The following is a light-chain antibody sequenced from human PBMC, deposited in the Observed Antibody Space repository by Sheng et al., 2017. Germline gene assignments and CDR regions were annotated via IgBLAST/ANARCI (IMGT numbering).Light chain of an antibody. Sequence: DIQITQSPSSLSASVGDRVTITCRASQDIRNSLNWYQQKVGKAPKLLIYVASNLQSGVPSRFSGSGSGTDFTLTISTLQPDDFATYYCQQSYGRPMTFGQGTTIEIK. CDR3: QQSYGRPMT. CDR2: VAS. J-gene: IGKJ1*01. V-gene: IGKV1-39*01. CDR1: QDIRNS.